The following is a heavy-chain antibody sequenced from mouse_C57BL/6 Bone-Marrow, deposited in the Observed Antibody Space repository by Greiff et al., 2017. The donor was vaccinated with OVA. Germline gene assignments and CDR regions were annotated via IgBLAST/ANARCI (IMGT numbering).Heavy chain of an antibody. CDR3: ARSGHWYFDV. Sequence: VKLVESGAELARPGASVKLSCQASGYTFTSYGISWVKQRTGQGLEWIGEIYPRSGNTYYNEKFKGKATLTADKSSSTAYMELRSLTSEDSAVYFCARSGHWYFDVWGTGTTVTVSS. D-gene: IGHD3-1*01. J-gene: IGHJ1*03. CDR1: GYTFTSYG. V-gene: IGHV1-81*01. CDR2: IYPRSGNT.